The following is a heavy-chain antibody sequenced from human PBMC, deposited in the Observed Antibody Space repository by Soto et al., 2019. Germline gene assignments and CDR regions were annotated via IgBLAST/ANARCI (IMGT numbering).Heavy chain of an antibody. Sequence: GGSLRLSCAASGFTFSSYGMHWVRQAPGKGLEWVAVISYDGSNKYYADSVKGRFTISRDNSKNTLYLQMNSLRAEDTAVYYCAKEILDDYSSGWYYAFDIWGQGTMVTVSS. V-gene: IGHV3-30*18. CDR2: ISYDGSNK. J-gene: IGHJ3*02. D-gene: IGHD6-19*01. CDR3: AKEILDDYSSGWYYAFDI. CDR1: GFTFSSYG.